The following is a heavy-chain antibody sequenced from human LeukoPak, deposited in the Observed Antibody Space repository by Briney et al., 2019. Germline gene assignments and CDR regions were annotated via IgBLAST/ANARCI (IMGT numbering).Heavy chain of an antibody. Sequence: GGSLRLSCAASGFTFSDYYMSWIRQAPGKGLEWVSYISSSGSTIYYADSVKGRLTISRDNAKNSPYLQMNSLRAEDTAVYYCARSGVVPAANYDYWGQGTLVTVSS. V-gene: IGHV3-11*04. CDR2: ISSSGSTI. CDR1: GFTFSDYY. D-gene: IGHD2-2*01. CDR3: ARSGVVPAANYDY. J-gene: IGHJ4*02.